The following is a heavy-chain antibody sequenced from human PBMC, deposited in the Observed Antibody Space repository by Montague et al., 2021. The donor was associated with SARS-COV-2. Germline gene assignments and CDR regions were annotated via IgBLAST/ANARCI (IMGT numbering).Heavy chain of an antibody. CDR1: GGSISRSTSS. CDR2: ISYTGST. CDR3: ARQGSGSYYNWFDP. J-gene: IGHJ5*02. V-gene: IGHV4-39*01. D-gene: IGHD1-26*01. Sequence: SETLSLTCTVSGGSISRSTSSWAWIRQPPGKGLEWIGSISYTGSTYYNPSLKSRVTISVDTSKNQFSLKLSSVTAADTAVYYCARQGSGSYYNWFDPWGQGTLVTVSS.